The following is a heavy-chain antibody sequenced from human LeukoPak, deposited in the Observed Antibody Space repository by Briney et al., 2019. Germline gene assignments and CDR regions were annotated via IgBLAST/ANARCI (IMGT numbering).Heavy chain of an antibody. CDR1: GDSITSYY. V-gene: IGHV4-4*07. D-gene: IGHD5-18*01. J-gene: IGHJ3*02. CDR2: IYSGGST. Sequence: PSETLSLTCTVSGDSITSYYWSWIRQPAGKGLEWIGRIYSGGSTYYNPSLKSRVTISVDTSKNQFSLKLSSVTAADTAVYYCARGRWIQLWLRAFDIRGQGTMVTVSS. CDR3: ARGRWIQLWLRAFDI.